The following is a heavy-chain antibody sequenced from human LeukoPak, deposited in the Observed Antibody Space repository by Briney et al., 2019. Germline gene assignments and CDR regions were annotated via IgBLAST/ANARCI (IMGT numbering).Heavy chain of an antibody. D-gene: IGHD2-2*01. CDR1: GGTFSSYA. CDR3: ARVQYQLLSNYYYYYMDV. Sequence: SVKVSCKASGGTFSSYAISWVRQAPGQGLEWMGRIIPIFGTANYAQKFQGRVTITTDESTSAAYMELSSLRSEDTAVYYCARVQYQLLSNYYYYYMDVWGKGTTVTVSS. J-gene: IGHJ6*03. CDR2: IIPIFGTA. V-gene: IGHV1-69*05.